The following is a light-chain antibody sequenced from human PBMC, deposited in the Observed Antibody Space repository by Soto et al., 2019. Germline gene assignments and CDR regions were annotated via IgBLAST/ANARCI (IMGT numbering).Light chain of an antibody. CDR2: DAS. CDR1: QSVSSY. CDR3: KQYGSSPLT. Sequence: EIVLTQSPGTLSLSPGERATLSCRASQSVSSYLAWYQQKPGQPPRLLIYDASNRATAIQARFSGSGSGTDFTLTIRSLEPEDFAVYYCKQYGSSPLTFGGGTKVDI. J-gene: IGKJ4*01. V-gene: IGKV3-11*01.